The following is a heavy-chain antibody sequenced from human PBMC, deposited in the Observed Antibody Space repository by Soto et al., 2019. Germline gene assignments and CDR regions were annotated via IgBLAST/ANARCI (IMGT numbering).Heavy chain of an antibody. V-gene: IGHV3-30*18. CDR1: GFTLGTYG. CDR2: ISNDGGDK. D-gene: IGHD3-22*01. J-gene: IGHJ3*02. Sequence: QVQLAESGGGVVQPGRSLTITCAASGFTLGTYGMHWVRQAPGKGLEWVAVISNDGGDKYYSDSVMGRFTISRDNSKNTLFLQMNSLRAEATAVYFCAKEFFDSSGFYPSLDALDIWGQGTVVTV. CDR3: AKEFFDSSGFYPSLDALDI.